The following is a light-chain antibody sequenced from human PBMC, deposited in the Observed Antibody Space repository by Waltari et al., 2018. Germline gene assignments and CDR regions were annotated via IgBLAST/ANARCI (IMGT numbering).Light chain of an antibody. Sequence: EIVMTQSPATLSVSPGERATLSCRASQSVSSNLAWYQQKPGQAPRLRIYGASTRATGIPASFSGSGSGTEFTLTISSLQSEDFAVYYCQQYNNWPPMYTFGQGTKLEIK. CDR3: QQYNNWPPMYT. J-gene: IGKJ2*01. CDR1: QSVSSN. V-gene: IGKV3-15*01. CDR2: GAS.